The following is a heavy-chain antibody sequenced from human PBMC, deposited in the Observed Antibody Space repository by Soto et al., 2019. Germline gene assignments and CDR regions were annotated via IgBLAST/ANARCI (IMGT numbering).Heavy chain of an antibody. CDR3: ARHRLGGSGWYDAFDI. V-gene: IGHV4-39*01. CDR1: GGSISSSSYY. Sequence: SETLSLTCTVSGGSISSSSYYWGWIRQPPGKGLEWIGSIYYSGSTYYNPSLKSRVTISVDTSKNQFSLKLSSVTAADTAVYYCARHRLGGSGWYDAFDIWGQGTMVTVSS. CDR2: IYYSGST. D-gene: IGHD6-19*01. J-gene: IGHJ3*02.